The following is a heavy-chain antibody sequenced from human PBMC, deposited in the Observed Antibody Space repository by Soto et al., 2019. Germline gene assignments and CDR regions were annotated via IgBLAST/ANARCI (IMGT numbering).Heavy chain of an antibody. CDR3: ARGAYGSGLNWFDP. V-gene: IGHV4-34*01. Sequence: PSETLSLTCAVYGGSFSGYFWSWIRQPPIKGLDWIGEINHSGSTNYNPSLKSRVTISVDTSKNQFSLKLSSVTAADTAVYYCARGAYGSGLNWFDPWGQGTLVTVSS. J-gene: IGHJ5*02. CDR1: GGSFSGYF. CDR2: INHSGST. D-gene: IGHD3-10*01.